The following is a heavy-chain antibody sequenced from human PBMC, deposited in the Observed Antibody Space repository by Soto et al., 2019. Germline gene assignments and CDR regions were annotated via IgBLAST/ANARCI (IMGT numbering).Heavy chain of an antibody. Sequence: SETLSLTCTVSGGSISSYYWSWIRQPPGKGLEWIGYIYYSGSTNYNPSLKSRVTISVDTSKNQFSLKLSSVTAADTAVYYCARSKYIAATLDYWGQGTLVTVSS. CDR1: GGSISSYY. D-gene: IGHD6-13*01. CDR3: ARSKYIAATLDY. J-gene: IGHJ4*02. V-gene: IGHV4-59*08. CDR2: IYYSGST.